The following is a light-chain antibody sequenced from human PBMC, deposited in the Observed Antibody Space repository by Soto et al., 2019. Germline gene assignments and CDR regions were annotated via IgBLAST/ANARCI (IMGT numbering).Light chain of an antibody. CDR2: EVT. CDR1: SSDVGGYNY. Sequence: QSALTQPPSASGSPGQSVTISCTGTSSDVGGYNYVSWYQQHPGKAPKLIIYEVTKRPAGVPDGFSGSKSGNTAFMTVSGLQAEDEADYYCTSFAGRIIPFGTGTKVTVL. CDR3: TSFAGRIIP. J-gene: IGLJ1*01. V-gene: IGLV2-8*01.